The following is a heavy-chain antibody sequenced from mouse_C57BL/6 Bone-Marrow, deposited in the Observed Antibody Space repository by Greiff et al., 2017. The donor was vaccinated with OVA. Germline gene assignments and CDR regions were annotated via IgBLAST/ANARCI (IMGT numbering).Heavy chain of an antibody. Sequence: EVQLQQSGGGLVQPGGSMKLSCAASGFTFSDAWMDWVRQSPEKGLEWVAEIRNKANNHATYYAESVKGRFTISRDDSKSSVYLQMNSLRAEDTGIYYCTRGGTHNFDYWGQGTTLTVSS. J-gene: IGHJ2*01. CDR2: IRNKANNHAT. CDR3: TRGGTHNFDY. V-gene: IGHV6-6*01. D-gene: IGHD4-1*01. CDR1: GFTFSDAW.